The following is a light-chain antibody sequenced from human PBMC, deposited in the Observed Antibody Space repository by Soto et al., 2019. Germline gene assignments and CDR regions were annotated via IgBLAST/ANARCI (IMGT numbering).Light chain of an antibody. CDR1: NSNIGTNA. V-gene: IGLV1-44*01. CDR3: ATWDDTLRTWV. CDR2: NNN. Sequence: QSVLTQPPSASGTPGQRVTISCSGSNSNIGTNAVNWYQQIPGTAPKLLIYNNNQRPSGVPDRFSGSKSGTSASLAISGLQSEDEADYPCATWDDTLRTWVFSGGTKLTVL. J-gene: IGLJ3*02.